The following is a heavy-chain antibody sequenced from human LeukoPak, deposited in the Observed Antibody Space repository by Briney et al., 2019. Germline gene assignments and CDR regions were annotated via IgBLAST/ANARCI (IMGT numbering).Heavy chain of an antibody. CDR3: ARGGLVGYSYGLDAFDI. V-gene: IGHV3-30*04. D-gene: IGHD5-18*01. CDR1: GFTFSSYA. J-gene: IGHJ3*02. CDR2: ISYDGSNK. Sequence: GGSLRLSCAASGFTFSSYAMHWVRQAPGKGLEWVAVISYDGSNKYYADSVKGRFTISRDNSKNTLYLQMNSLRAEDTAVYYCARGGLVGYSYGLDAFDIWGQGTMVTVSS.